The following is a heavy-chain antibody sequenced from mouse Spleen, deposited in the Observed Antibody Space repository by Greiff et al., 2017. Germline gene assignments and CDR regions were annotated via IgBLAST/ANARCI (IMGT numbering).Heavy chain of an antibody. V-gene: IGHV1-69*01. CDR1: GYTFTSYW. D-gene: IGHD2-2*01. CDR3: ARDGGYDVGYAMDY. J-gene: IGHJ4*01. CDR2: IDPSDSYT. Sequence: VQLQQPGAELVMPGASVKLSCKASGYTFTSYWMHWVKQRPGQGLEWIGVIDPSDSYTNYNQKFKGKATLTVDTSSSTAYMQLSSLTSEDSAVYYCARDGGYDVGYAMDYWGQGTSVTVSS.